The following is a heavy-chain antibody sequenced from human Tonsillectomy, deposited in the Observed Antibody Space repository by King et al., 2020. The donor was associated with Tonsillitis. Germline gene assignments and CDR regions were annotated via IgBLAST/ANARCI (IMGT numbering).Heavy chain of an antibody. CDR1: GGSFSGYY. CDR3: ALGQSRGNYYYYGMDV. CDR2: INQSGSI. V-gene: IGHV4-34*01. Sequence: QVQLQQWGAGLLKPSETLSLTCAVYGGSFSGYYWNWIRQPPGKGLEWIGEINQSGSINYNPSLKSRVTISLDTFKSQFSLKLSSVTAADTAVYYCALGQSRGNYYYYGMDVWGQGTTVTVSS. J-gene: IGHJ6*02.